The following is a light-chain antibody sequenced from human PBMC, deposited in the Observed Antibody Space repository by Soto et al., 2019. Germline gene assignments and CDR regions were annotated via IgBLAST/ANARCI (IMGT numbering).Light chain of an antibody. CDR1: QTINNW. CDR3: QQYNSYWT. V-gene: IGKV1-5*03. J-gene: IGKJ1*01. Sequence: DIQMTQSPSTLSASVGDRVTITCRASQTINNWLAWYQQKPGKAPKLLIYQASNLESGVPSRFSGSGSGTEFTLTISSLQPDDFATYYCQQYNSYWTFGQGTKVEIK. CDR2: QAS.